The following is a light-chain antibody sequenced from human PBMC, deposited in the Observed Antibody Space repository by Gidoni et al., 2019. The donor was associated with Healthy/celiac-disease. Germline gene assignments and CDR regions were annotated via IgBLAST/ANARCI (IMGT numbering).Light chain of an antibody. J-gene: IGKJ4*01. CDR3: QKYGRSHAMT. CDR2: GAY. CDR1: QSVSSSH. V-gene: IGKV3-20*01. Sequence: IVLTPSPGTLSLSPGDRATPSCRASQSVSSSHFVWYQPKPGQAPRLLIYGAYSRATGNPDTCSGSGAGTDFSLTISRLEPEDFAVYYSQKYGRSHAMTFGGGTKVEIK.